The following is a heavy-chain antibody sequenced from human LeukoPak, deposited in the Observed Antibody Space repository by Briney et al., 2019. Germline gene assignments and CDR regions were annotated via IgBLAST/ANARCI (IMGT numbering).Heavy chain of an antibody. D-gene: IGHD4-17*01. V-gene: IGHV3-30*04. J-gene: IGHJ4*02. CDR1: GFTFSRYA. CDR3: ARDLYLGGDGVYLFDY. CDR2: ISYDGSNK. Sequence: GRSLRLSCAASGFTFSRYAMHWVRQAPGKGLEWVAVISYDGSNKYYADSVKGRFTISRDNSKNTLYLQMNSLRAEDTAVYYCARDLYLGGDGVYLFDYWGQGTLVTVSS.